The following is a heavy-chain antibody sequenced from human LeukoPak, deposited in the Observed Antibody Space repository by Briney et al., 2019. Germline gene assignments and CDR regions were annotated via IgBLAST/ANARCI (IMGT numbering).Heavy chain of an antibody. CDR3: ARITPYYYYYMDV. D-gene: IGHD3-16*01. V-gene: IGHV4-39*01. CDR1: GGSISSSSYY. Sequence: PSETLSLTCTASGGSISSSSYYWGWIRQPPGKGLEWIGSIYYSGSTYYNPSLKSRVTISVDTSKNQFSLKLSSVTAADTAVYYCARITPYYYYYMDVWGKGTTVTISS. J-gene: IGHJ6*03. CDR2: IYYSGST.